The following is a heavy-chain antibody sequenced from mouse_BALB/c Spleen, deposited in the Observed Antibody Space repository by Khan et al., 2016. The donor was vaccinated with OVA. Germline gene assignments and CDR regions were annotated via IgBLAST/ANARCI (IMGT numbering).Heavy chain of an antibody. Sequence: VKLMESGAELAKPGASVKMSCTASGYTFTTYWMHWIKQRPGQGLEWIGYINPSTGYTEYNKNFKDKATLTADESSSTAYMQLNSLTTAVYAVHYCAIRGLYGIFTYGGQGTLVTVSA. D-gene: IGHD2-10*02. CDR2: INPSTGYT. CDR3: AIRGLYGIFTY. V-gene: IGHV1-7*01. CDR1: GYTFTTYW. J-gene: IGHJ3*01.